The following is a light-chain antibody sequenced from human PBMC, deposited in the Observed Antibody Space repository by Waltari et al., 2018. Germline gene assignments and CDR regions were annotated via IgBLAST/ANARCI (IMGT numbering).Light chain of an antibody. CDR3: CSYAGSSIWV. Sequence: QSALTSTASVSGSPGQSITHSCTGTSSDGGSYNLVSWYQQHPGKAPKLMIYEDNKRPSGVSNRFSGSKSRNTASLTISGLQAEDEADYYCCSYAGSSIWVFGGGTKLTVL. CDR2: EDN. V-gene: IGLV2-23*01. CDR1: SSDGGSYNL. J-gene: IGLJ3*02.